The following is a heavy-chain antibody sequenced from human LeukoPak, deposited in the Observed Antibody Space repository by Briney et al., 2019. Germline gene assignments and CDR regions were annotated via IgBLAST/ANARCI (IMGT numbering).Heavy chain of an antibody. CDR3: AKRSSSGWYSYMDV. Sequence: PGGSLRLSCAASGFTFSSYGMSWVRQAPGKGLEWVSTFSGGGGSTYYADSVKGRFTISRDNSKNTLYLQMNSLRAEDTAVYYCAKRSSSGWYSYMDVWGKGTTVTISS. CDR1: GFTFSSYG. J-gene: IGHJ6*03. D-gene: IGHD6-19*01. CDR2: FSGGGGST. V-gene: IGHV3-23*01.